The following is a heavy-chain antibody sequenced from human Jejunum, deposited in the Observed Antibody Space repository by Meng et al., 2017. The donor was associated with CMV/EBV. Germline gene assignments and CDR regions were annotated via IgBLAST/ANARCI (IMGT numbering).Heavy chain of an antibody. V-gene: IGHV2-5*02. CDR1: GYILTTPGIG. Sequence: ITLKEYGPSPVKPTPNLTVNCSVSGYILTTPGIGGGWLRQLPRKALEWLAIIFWDDDRLYNTSLKNRSTITKDMSTNQVVLTMTNMDPADTGTYYCAPAGPVFDFWGQGALVTVSS. J-gene: IGHJ4*02. CDR3: APAGPVFDF. CDR2: IFWDDDR.